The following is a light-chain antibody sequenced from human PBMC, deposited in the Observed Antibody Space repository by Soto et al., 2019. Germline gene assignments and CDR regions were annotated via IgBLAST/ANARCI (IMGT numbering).Light chain of an antibody. J-gene: IGLJ2*01. CDR1: TSDAVIYNL. CDR3: CSYAGGSTHVV. Sequence: QSALTQPASVSGSPGQSITISCIGTTSDAVIYNLVAWYQQHPGSVPRLVIYEGNKRPSGVSSRFSGSNSDNKASLTISGLQAEDEADYFCCSYAGGSTHVVFGAGTKLTVL. V-gene: IGLV2-23*01. CDR2: EGN.